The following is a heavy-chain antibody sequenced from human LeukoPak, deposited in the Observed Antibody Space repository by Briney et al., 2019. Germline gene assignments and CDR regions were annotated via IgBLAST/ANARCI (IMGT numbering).Heavy chain of an antibody. CDR1: GFTFSSYE. CDR3: ARDSVLVVRGVPHNWFDP. J-gene: IGHJ5*02. D-gene: IGHD3-10*01. V-gene: IGHV3-48*03. Sequence: PGGSLRLSCAASGFTFSSYEMNWVRQAPGKGLEWVSYISSSGSTIYYADSVKGRFTISRDNAKNSLYLQMNSLRAEDTAVYYCARDSVLVVRGVPHNWFDPWGQGTLVTVSS. CDR2: ISSSGSTI.